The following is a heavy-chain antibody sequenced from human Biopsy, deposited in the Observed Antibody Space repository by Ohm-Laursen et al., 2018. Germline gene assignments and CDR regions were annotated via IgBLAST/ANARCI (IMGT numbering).Heavy chain of an antibody. CDR1: GGSISGSS. CDR2: ISYSRDT. V-gene: IGHV4-59*08. CDR3: ARHAPSYSGSYWRYFDL. Sequence: TLSLTCTVSGGSISGSSWSWIRQAPGKGLEWIGYISYSRDTNYNPSLKSRVTISVDTSMNPLSLRLTSVTAADTAVYYCARHAPSYSGSYWRYFDLWGRGTLVTVSS. D-gene: IGHD1-26*01. J-gene: IGHJ2*01.